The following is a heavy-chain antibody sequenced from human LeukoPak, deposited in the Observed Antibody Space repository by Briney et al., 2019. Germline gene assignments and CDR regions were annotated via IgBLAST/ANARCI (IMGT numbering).Heavy chain of an antibody. CDR2: LSGRGGST. V-gene: IGHV3-23*01. Sequence: GGSLRLSCVASGFTFSSYAMSWVRQAPGKGLEWVSGLSGRGGSTFYADSVKGRFTISRDNSKNTLYLEMNSLRAEDTAIYYCVKDNRFDTTGYLTTRYFAYWGQGTLVTVSS. D-gene: IGHD3-22*01. CDR1: GFTFSSYA. J-gene: IGHJ4*02. CDR3: VKDNRFDTTGYLTTRYFAY.